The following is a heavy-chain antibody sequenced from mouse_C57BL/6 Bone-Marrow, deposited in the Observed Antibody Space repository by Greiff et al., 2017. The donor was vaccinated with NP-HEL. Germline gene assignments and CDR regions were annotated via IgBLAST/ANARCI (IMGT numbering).Heavy chain of an antibody. V-gene: IGHV5-12*01. CDR1: GFTFSDYY. CDR3: ARKRTSMDY. J-gene: IGHJ4*01. Sequence: EVKLVESGGGLVQPGGSLKLSCAASGFTFSDYYMYWVRQTPEKRLEWVAYISNGGGSTYYPDTVKGRFTISRDNAKNTLYLQMSRLKSEDTAMYYCARKRTSMDYWGQGTSVTVSS. CDR2: ISNGGGST.